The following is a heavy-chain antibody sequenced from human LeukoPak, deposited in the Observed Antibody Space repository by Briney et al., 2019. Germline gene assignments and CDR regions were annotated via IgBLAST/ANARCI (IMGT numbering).Heavy chain of an antibody. V-gene: IGHV3-30*18. D-gene: IGHD3-22*01. CDR3: AKDYDSSGYFDY. CDR1: GFTFSSYG. CDR2: ISYDGSNK. Sequence: GGSLRPSCAASGFTFSSYGMHWVRQAPGKGLEWVAVISYDGSNKYYADSVKGRFTISRDNSKNTLYLQMNSLRAEDTAVYYCAKDYDSSGYFDYWGQGTLVTVSS. J-gene: IGHJ4*02.